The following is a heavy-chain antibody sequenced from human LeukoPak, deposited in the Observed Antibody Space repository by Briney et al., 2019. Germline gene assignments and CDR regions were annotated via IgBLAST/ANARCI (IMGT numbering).Heavy chain of an antibody. CDR2: ISAYNGNT. J-gene: IGHJ4*02. Sequence: ASVKVSCKASGYTFTSYGISWVRQAPGQGLEWMGWISAYNGNTNYALKLQGRVTMTTDTSTSTAYMELRSLRSDDTAVYYCGRDGEYSGYDLGYFDYWGQGTLVTVSS. CDR1: GYTFTSYG. V-gene: IGHV1-18*04. D-gene: IGHD5-12*01. CDR3: GRDGEYSGYDLGYFDY.